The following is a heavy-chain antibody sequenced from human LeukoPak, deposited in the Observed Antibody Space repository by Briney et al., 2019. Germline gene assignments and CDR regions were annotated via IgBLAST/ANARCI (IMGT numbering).Heavy chain of an antibody. CDR2: ISYDGTNK. Sequence: GRSLRLSCAASGFTFSSYAMHWVRQAPGEGLEWVAVISYDGTNKYYADSVKGRFTISRDNSKNTMYLQMNSLRAEDTAMYYCARAPMSYDSSGFGGAFDIWGQGTMVTVSS. CDR1: GFTFSSYA. CDR3: ARAPMSYDSSGFGGAFDI. D-gene: IGHD3-22*01. J-gene: IGHJ3*02. V-gene: IGHV3-30-3*01.